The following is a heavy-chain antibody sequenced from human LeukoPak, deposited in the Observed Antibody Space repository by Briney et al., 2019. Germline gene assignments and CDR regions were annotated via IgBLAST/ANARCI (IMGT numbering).Heavy chain of an antibody. CDR2: IYYGGST. D-gene: IGHD3-9*01. J-gene: IGHJ4*02. Sequence: SETLSLTCTVSGGSISSSSYHWGWIRQPPGKGLEWIGTIYYGGSTYYNPSLKSRVTISIDTSNNQFFLRLNSVTAADTAVYYCARQRGKMRYFDFVALDYWGQGTLVTVSS. V-gene: IGHV4-39*01. CDR3: ARQRGKMRYFDFVALDY. CDR1: GGSISSSSYH.